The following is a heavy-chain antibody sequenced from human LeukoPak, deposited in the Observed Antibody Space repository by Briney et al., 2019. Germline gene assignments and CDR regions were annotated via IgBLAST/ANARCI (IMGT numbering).Heavy chain of an antibody. J-gene: IGHJ3*02. V-gene: IGHV4-39*07. CDR3: ARDRVIRYSSGWYRSDAFDI. Sequence: GSLRLSCAASGFTFSSYSMNWVRQPPGKGLEWIGSIYYSGSTYYNPSLKSRVTISVDTSKNQFSLKLSSVTAADTAVYYCARDRVIRYSSGWYRSDAFDIWGQGTMVTVSS. CDR1: GFTFSSYS. D-gene: IGHD6-19*01. CDR2: IYYSGST.